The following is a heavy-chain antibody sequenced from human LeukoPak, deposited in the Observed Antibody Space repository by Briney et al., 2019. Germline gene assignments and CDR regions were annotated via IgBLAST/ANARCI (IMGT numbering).Heavy chain of an antibody. Sequence: SETLSLTCTVSGGSISSYYWSWIRQPPGKGLEWIGYIYYSGSTNYNPSLKSRVTISVDTSKNQFSLKLSSVTAADTAVYYCARGGLSSDYWGQGTLVTVSS. CDR1: GGSISSYY. D-gene: IGHD3-16*01. CDR2: IYYSGST. J-gene: IGHJ4*02. CDR3: ARGGLSSDY. V-gene: IGHV4-59*12.